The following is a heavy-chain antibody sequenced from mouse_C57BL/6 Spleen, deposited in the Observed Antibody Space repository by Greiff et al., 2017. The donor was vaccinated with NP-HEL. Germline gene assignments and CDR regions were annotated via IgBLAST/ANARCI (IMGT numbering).Heavy chain of an antibody. V-gene: IGHV5-4*01. D-gene: IGHD3-1*01. Sequence: EVQLVESGGGLVKPGGSLKLSCAASGFTFSSYAMSWVRQTPEKRLEWVATISDGGSYTYYPDNVKGRFTISRDNAKNNLYLQMSHLKSEDTAMYYCARDGDSDGSKAMDYWGQGTSVTVSS. CDR1: GFTFSSYA. J-gene: IGHJ4*01. CDR3: ARDGDSDGSKAMDY. CDR2: ISDGGSYT.